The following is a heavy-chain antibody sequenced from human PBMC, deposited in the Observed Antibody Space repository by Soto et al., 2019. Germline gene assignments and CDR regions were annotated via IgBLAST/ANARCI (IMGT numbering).Heavy chain of an antibody. CDR3: ARDIYGSGTIDY. D-gene: IGHD3-10*01. CDR1: GYTFTSYD. Sequence: ASVKVSCKASGYTFTSYDINWVRQATGQGLEWMGWMNANSGNTGYAQKFQGRVTMTRNTSISTAYMELSSLRSEDTAVYYCARDIYGSGTIDYWGQGTLVTVSS. CDR2: MNANSGNT. J-gene: IGHJ4*02. V-gene: IGHV1-8*01.